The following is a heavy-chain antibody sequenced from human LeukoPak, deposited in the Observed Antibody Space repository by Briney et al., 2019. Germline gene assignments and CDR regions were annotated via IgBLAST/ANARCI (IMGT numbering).Heavy chain of an antibody. Sequence: ASVKVSCKASGYTFSNYGIAWVRQAPGQGLEWVGWISVYNGNTNYPRNLQGRVTMTTDTSTSTAYMELRSLRSDDTAVFYCARDHNSSTRDYWGQGTLVTVSS. J-gene: IGHJ4*02. CDR2: ISVYNGNT. V-gene: IGHV1-18*01. D-gene: IGHD1-1*01. CDR3: ARDHNSSTRDY. CDR1: GYTFSNYG.